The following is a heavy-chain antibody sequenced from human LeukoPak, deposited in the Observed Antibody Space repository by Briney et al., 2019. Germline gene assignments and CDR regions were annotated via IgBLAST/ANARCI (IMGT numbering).Heavy chain of an antibody. CDR3: AKLYSSSSRGGYY. V-gene: IGHV3-30*18. J-gene: IGHJ4*02. Sequence: GGSLGLSCAASGFTFSSYGMHWVRQAPGRGLEWVAVISYDGSNKYYADSVKGRFTISRDNSKNTLYLQMNSLRAEDTAVYYCAKLYSSSSRGGYYWGQGTLVTVSS. CDR1: GFTFSSYG. D-gene: IGHD6-13*01. CDR2: ISYDGSNK.